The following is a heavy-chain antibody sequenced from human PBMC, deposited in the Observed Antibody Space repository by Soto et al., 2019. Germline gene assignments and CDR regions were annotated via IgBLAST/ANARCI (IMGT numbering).Heavy chain of an antibody. CDR3: ARGPPRITKNWFDP. Sequence: GASVKVSCKASGYTFSSYAMHWVRQAPGQRLEWMGWINAGNGNTKYSQKFQGRVTITRDTSASTAYMELSSLRSEDTAVYYCARGPPRITKNWFDPWGQGTLVTVS. D-gene: IGHD2-2*01. J-gene: IGHJ5*02. CDR1: GYTFSSYA. CDR2: INAGNGNT. V-gene: IGHV1-3*01.